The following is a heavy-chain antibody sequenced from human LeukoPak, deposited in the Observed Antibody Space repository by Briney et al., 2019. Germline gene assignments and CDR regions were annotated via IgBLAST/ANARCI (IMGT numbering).Heavy chain of an antibody. D-gene: IGHD5-18*01. CDR3: ARVGSRYGPPNS. J-gene: IGHJ4*02. CDR2: ISSDAKTV. CDR1: GFNFRFYI. Sequence: GGSLRLSCAASGFNFRFYIMNWVRQAPGKGLEWISYISSDAKTVNYADSVKGRFTISRDNAKNSLYLQMNSLSAGDTAVYYCARVGSRYGPPNSWGQGTLVTVSS. V-gene: IGHV3-48*01.